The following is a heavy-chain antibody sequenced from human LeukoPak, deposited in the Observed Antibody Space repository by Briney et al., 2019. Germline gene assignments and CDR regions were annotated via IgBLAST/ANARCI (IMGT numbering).Heavy chain of an antibody. V-gene: IGHV4-39*07. CDR3: ARLGLSGGY. CDR2: IYYSGST. D-gene: IGHD3-16*01. CDR1: GGSISSSSYY. Sequence: MSSETLSLTCTVSGGSISSSSYYWGWIRQPPGKGLEWIGSIYYSGSTYYNPSLKSRVTISVDTSKNQFSLKLSSVTAADTAVYYCARLGLSGGYWGPGTLVTVSS. J-gene: IGHJ4*02.